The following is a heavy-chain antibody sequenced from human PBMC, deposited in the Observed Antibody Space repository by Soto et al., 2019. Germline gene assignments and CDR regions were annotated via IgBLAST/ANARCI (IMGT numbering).Heavy chain of an antibody. CDR2: INHSGST. J-gene: IGHJ5*02. D-gene: IGHD6-13*01. Sequence: PSETLSLTCAVYGGSFSGYYWSWIRQPPGKGLEWIGEINHSGSTNYNPSLKSRVTISVDTSKNQFSLKLSSVTAADTAVYYCARREEKNGYSSSWFRGGHWFDPWGQGTLVTVSS. V-gene: IGHV4-34*01. CDR1: GGSFSGYY. CDR3: ARREEKNGYSSSWFRGGHWFDP.